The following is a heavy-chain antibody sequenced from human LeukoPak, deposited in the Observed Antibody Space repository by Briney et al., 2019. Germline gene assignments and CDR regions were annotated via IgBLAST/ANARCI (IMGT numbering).Heavy chain of an antibody. CDR2: IIPIFGTA. CDR3: ARARDRVPAAEFDY. V-gene: IGHV1-69*13. D-gene: IGHD2-2*01. Sequence: SVKVSCKASGGAFSSYAISWVRPAPGQGLEWMGGIIPIFGTANYAQKFQGRVTITADESTSTAYMELSSLRSEDTAVYYCARARDRVPAAEFDYWGQGTLVTVSS. J-gene: IGHJ4*02. CDR1: GGAFSSYA.